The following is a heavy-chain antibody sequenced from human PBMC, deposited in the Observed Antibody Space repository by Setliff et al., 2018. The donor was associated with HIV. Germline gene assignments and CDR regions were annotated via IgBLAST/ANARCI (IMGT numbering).Heavy chain of an antibody. CDR1: GGSIRGTSFC. Sequence: SETLSLTCSVSGGSIRGTSFCWGWIRQPPGKGREWTGTVYYTGSTYFKPSLKRRVTESVDTSKNQFSLKLSSVTAADTAVYYCARQGQLGSEWGQGTLVTVS. J-gene: IGHJ4*02. CDR3: ARQGQLGSE. D-gene: IGHD1-1*01. V-gene: IGHV4-39*01. CDR2: VYYTGST.